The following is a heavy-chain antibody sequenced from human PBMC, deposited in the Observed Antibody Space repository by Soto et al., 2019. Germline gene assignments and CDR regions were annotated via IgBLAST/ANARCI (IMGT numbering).Heavy chain of an antibody. J-gene: IGHJ4*02. CDR2: INPSGGST. Sequence: ASVKVSSKASGYTFTSYYMHWVRQAPGQGLEWMGIINPSGGSTSYAQKFQGRVTMTRDTSTSTVYMELNSLRAEDTAVYYCAKDRVLLWFGELLTPYFDYSGQGTLVTVSS. CDR3: AKDRVLLWFGELLTPYFDY. CDR1: GYTFTSYY. D-gene: IGHD3-10*01. V-gene: IGHV1-46*01.